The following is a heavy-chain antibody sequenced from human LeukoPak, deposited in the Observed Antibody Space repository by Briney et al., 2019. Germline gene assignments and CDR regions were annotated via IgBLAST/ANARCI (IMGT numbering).Heavy chain of an antibody. CDR1: GFTFSSYG. D-gene: IGHD3-16*01. CDR2: IKQDGSEK. J-gene: IGHJ5*02. CDR3: ARDNTAGWADNWFDP. V-gene: IGHV3-7*01. Sequence: GGSLRLSCAASGFTFSSYGMHWVRQAPGKGLEWVANIKQDGSEKYYVDSVKGRFTISRDNAKNSLYLQMNSLRAEDTAVYYCARDNTAGWADNWFDPWGQGTLVTVSS.